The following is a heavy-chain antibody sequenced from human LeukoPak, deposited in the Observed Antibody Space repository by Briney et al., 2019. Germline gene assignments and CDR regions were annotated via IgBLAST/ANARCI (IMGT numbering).Heavy chain of an antibody. CDR1: GFTVSSNY. CDR2: IYSGGST. J-gene: IGHJ3*02. CDR3: ARMGIAVAGTSFGGDAFDI. D-gene: IGHD6-19*01. V-gene: IGHV3-53*01. Sequence: SGGSLRLSCAASGFTVSSNYMSWVRQAPGKGLEWVSVIYSGGSTYYADSVKGRFTISRDNSKNTLYLQMNSLRAEDTAVYYCARMGIAVAGTSFGGDAFDIWGQGTMVTVSS.